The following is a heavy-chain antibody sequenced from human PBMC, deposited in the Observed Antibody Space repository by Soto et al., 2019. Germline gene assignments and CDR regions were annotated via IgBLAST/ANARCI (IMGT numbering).Heavy chain of an antibody. CDR3: ARVIGGYDYYYYYGMAV. J-gene: IGHJ6*02. CDR2: IYYRGST. Sequence: SETLSLTCTVSGGSISSYYWSWIRQPPGKGLEWIGYIYYRGSTNYNPSLKSRVTISVATSKHQFSLKLSSVTAADTAVYYCARVIGGYDYYYYYGMAVWGQGTTVTVSS. CDR1: GGSISSYY. V-gene: IGHV4-59*01. D-gene: IGHD5-12*01.